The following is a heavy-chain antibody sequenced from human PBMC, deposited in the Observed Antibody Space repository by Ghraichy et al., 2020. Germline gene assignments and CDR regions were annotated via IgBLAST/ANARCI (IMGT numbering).Heavy chain of an antibody. CDR2: ISAYNGNT. CDR3: ARGQYYDFWSVTYNWFDP. Sequence: SVKVSCKASGYTFTSYGISWVRQAPGQGLEWMGWISAYNGNTNYAQKLQGRVTMTTDTSTSTAYMELRSLRSDDTAVYYCARGQYYDFWSVTYNWFDPWGQGTLVTVSS. J-gene: IGHJ5*02. V-gene: IGHV1-18*01. D-gene: IGHD3-3*01. CDR1: GYTFTSYG.